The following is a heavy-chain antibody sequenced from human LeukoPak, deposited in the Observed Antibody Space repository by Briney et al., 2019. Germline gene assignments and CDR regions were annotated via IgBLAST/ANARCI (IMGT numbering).Heavy chain of an antibody. CDR3: ARVGGYYDTLTGYWIPLD. V-gene: IGHV3-30*02. CDR2: IRYDGGLQ. CDR1: GFTFSAFG. J-gene: IGHJ4*02. D-gene: IGHD3-9*01. Sequence: GGSLRLSCAASGFTFSAFGMHWVRQAPGKGLEWISFIRYDGGLQYYGDSVKGRFSISRDNSKNTLYLQMNSLRTEDTAVYYCARVGGYYDTLTGYWIPLDWRQGTLVTVSS.